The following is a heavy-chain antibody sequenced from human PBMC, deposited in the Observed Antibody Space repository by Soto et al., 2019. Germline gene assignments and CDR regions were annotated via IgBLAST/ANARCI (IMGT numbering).Heavy chain of an antibody. CDR2: FDPEDGET. D-gene: IGHD4-4*01. J-gene: IGHJ4*02. V-gene: IGHV1-24*01. CDR3: ARLKTVTTSIAKVYYFDY. Sequence: GASVKVSCKVSGYTLTELSMHWVRQAPGKGLEWMGGFDPEDGETIYAQKFQGRVTMTEDTSTDTAYMELSSLRSEDTAVYYCARLKTVTTSIAKVYYFDYWGQGTLVTVSS. CDR1: GYTLTELS.